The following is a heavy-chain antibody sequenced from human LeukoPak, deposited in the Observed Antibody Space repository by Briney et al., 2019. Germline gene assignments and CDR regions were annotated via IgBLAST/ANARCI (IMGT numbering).Heavy chain of an antibody. CDR3: AAGVDY. Sequence: GGSLRLSCAASGFTFSSYGMHWVRLAPGKGLEWMAFISYDGSNKCYIDSVKGRFTISRDNSKNTLYLQMNTLRPEDTAVYYCAAGVDYWGQGTLVTVSS. CDR1: GFTFSSYG. CDR2: ISYDGSNK. D-gene: IGHD2-8*01. V-gene: IGHV3-30-3*01. J-gene: IGHJ4*02.